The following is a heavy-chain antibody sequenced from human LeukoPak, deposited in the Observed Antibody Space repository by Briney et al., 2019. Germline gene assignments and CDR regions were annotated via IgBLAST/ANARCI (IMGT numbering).Heavy chain of an antibody. Sequence: PSETLSLTCTVSGGSISSYYWSWIRQPPGKGLEWIGYIYSSGGTNYNPSLKSRVTISVDTSKNQFSLKLSSVTAADTAVYYCARDFDDSSGYYPGYGAFDIWGQGTMVTVSS. CDR3: ARDFDDSSGYYPGYGAFDI. CDR2: IYSSGGT. D-gene: IGHD3-22*01. CDR1: GGSISSYY. V-gene: IGHV4-59*01. J-gene: IGHJ3*02.